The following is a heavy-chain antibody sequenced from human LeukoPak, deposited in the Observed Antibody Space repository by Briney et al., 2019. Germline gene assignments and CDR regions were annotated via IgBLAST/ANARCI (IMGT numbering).Heavy chain of an antibody. J-gene: IGHJ3*02. V-gene: IGHV3-30*04. CDR1: GFTFSSYA. CDR2: ISYDGSNK. D-gene: IGHD3-9*01. Sequence: GGSLRLSCAASGFTFSSYAMRWVRQAPGKGLEWVAVISYDGSNKYYADSVKGRFTISRDNSKNTLYLQMNSLRAEDTAVYYCASLITIFDAFDIWGQGTMVTVSS. CDR3: ASLITIFDAFDI.